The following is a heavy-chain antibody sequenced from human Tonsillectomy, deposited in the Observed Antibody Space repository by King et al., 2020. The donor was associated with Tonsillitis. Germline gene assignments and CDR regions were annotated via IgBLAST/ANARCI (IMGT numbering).Heavy chain of an antibody. CDR1: GGSISSYY. D-gene: IGHD1-26*01. Sequence: VQLQESGPGLVKPSETLSLTCTVSGGSISSYYWNWIRQPPGKALECIGYMYYTGSANYNPSLKRRVTMSVDTSKNQFSLKLSSVTAADTAVYFCARGGSAGYFVDAFDIWGQGTMVTVSS. V-gene: IGHV4-59*01. J-gene: IGHJ3*02. CDR3: ARGGSAGYFVDAFDI. CDR2: MYYTGSA.